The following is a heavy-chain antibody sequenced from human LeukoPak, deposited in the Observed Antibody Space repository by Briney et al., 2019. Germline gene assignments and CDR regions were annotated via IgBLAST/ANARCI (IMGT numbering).Heavy chain of an antibody. CDR3: AQDSRIEHNVVF. Sequence: GGSLRLSCAASGFTFSSFEMNWVLQAPGKGLEWVSSISGSGTGTDYADSAKGRFTISRDNSKNTMYLQMNRLRAEDTALYYCAQDSRIEHNVVFWGQGTLVTVSS. D-gene: IGHD2-21*01. V-gene: IGHV3-23*01. J-gene: IGHJ4*02. CDR2: ISGSGTGT. CDR1: GFTFSSFE.